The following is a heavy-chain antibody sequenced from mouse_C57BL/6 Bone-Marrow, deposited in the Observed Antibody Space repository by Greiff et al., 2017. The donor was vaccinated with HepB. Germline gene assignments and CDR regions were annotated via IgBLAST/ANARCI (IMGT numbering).Heavy chain of an antibody. D-gene: IGHD3-3*01. V-gene: IGHV1-42*01. Sequence: EVQLQQPGAELVKPGASVKISCKASGYSFTGYYMNWVKQSPEKSLEWIGEINPSTGGTTYNQKFKAKATLTVDKSSSTAYMQLKSLTSEDSAVYYCARGGTGAMDYWGQGTSVTVSS. CDR3: ARGGTGAMDY. CDR2: INPSTGGT. CDR1: GYSFTGYY. J-gene: IGHJ4*01.